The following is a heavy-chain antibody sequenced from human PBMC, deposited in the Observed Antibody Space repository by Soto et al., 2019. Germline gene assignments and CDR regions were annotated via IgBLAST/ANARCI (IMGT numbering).Heavy chain of an antibody. V-gene: IGHV3-33*01. Sequence: PGGSLRLSCAASGFTFSSYGMHWVRQAPGKGLEWVAVIWYDGSNKYYADSVKGRFTISRDNSKNTLYLQMNSLRAEDTAVYYCARGHEREFNYYYGMDVWGQGTTVTVSS. CDR3: ARGHEREFNYYYGMDV. CDR2: IWYDGSNK. J-gene: IGHJ6*02. CDR1: GFTFSSYG.